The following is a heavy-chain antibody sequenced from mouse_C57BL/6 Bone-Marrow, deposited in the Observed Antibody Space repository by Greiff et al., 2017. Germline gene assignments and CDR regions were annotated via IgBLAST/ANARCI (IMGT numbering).Heavy chain of an antibody. CDR1: GYTFTSYW. Sequence: QVQLKQPGAELVMPGASVKLSCKASGYTFTSYWMHWVKQRPGQGLEWIGEIDPSDSYTNYNQKFKGKSTLTVDKSSSTAYMQLSSLTSEDSAVDYCAREDYYGSSYLDYWGQGTTLTVSS. CDR2: IDPSDSYT. D-gene: IGHD1-1*01. J-gene: IGHJ2*01. V-gene: IGHV1-69*01. CDR3: AREDYYGSSYLDY.